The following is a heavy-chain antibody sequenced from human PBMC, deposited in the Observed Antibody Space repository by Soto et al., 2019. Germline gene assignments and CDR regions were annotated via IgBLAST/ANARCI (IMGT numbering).Heavy chain of an antibody. V-gene: IGHV3-30*18. CDR1: GFTFSSYG. J-gene: IGHJ6*02. D-gene: IGHD4-4*01. CDR3: AKDAANYVPKAYYYYYGLDV. CDR2: ISFDGSNT. Sequence: PGGSLRLSCAASGFTFSSYGIHWVRQAPGKGLEWVAVISFDGSNTYYADSVKGRFTISRDNSKNTLYLQMNSLRAEDTAVYYCAKDAANYVPKAYYYYYGLDVWGQGTTVTVSS.